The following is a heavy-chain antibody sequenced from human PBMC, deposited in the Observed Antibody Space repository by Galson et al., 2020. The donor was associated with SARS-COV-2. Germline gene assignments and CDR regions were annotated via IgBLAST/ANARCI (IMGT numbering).Heavy chain of an antibody. CDR1: GFSLSTSGMC. J-gene: IGHJ5*02. CDR3: ARMDSSELRLGFDP. CDR2: IDWDDDK. D-gene: IGHD1-26*01. V-gene: IGHV2-70*11. Sequence: ESGPTLVKPTQTLTLTCTFSGFSLSTSGMCVSWIRQPPGKALEWLARIDWDDDKHYSTSLKTRLTISKDTSKNQVVLTMTNMDPVDTATYYCARMDSSELRLGFDPWGQGTLVTVSS.